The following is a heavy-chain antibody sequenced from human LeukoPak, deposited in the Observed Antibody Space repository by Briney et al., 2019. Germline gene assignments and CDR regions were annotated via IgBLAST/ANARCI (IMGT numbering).Heavy chain of an antibody. J-gene: IGHJ4*02. Sequence: GGSLRLSCAASGFTFSSYWMTWVRQAPGKGLEWVASIKQDGSDKYYVDSVKGRFTISRDNAKNSLYLQMNSLRTEDTAVYYCARDLWGGSGSGFDYWGQGTLVTVSS. V-gene: IGHV3-7*04. CDR3: ARDLWGGSGSGFDY. CDR2: IKQDGSDK. CDR1: GFTFSSYW. D-gene: IGHD3-10*01.